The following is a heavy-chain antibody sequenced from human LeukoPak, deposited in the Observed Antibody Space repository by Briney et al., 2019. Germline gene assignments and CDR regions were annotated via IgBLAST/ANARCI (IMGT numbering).Heavy chain of an antibody. CDR2: IYYSGST. CDR1: GGSISSSSYY. Sequence: SETLSLTCTVSGGSISSSSYYWGWIRQPPGKGLEWIGYIYYSGSTNYNPSLKSRVTISVDTSKNQFSLKLNSVTAADTALYYCARSRGYFDYWGQGTLVTVSS. CDR3: ARSRGYFDY. D-gene: IGHD6-13*01. J-gene: IGHJ4*02. V-gene: IGHV4-61*05.